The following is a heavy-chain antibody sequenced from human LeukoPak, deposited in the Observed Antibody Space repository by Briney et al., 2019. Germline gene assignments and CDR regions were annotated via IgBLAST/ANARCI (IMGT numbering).Heavy chain of an antibody. CDR1: GGTFSSYA. CDR2: IIPILGIA. D-gene: IGHD3-3*01. Sequence: SVKVSCKASGGTFSSYAISWVRQAPGQGLEWMGRIIPILGIANYAQKFQGRVTITADESTSTAYMGLSSLRSEDTAVYYCARDGVEDKFGYWGQGTLVTVSS. CDR3: ARDGVEDKFGY. V-gene: IGHV1-69*04. J-gene: IGHJ4*02.